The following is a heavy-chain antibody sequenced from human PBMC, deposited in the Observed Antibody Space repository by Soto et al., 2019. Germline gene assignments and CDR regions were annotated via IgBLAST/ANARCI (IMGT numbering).Heavy chain of an antibody. CDR2: IIPIFGTA. CDR3: ARTSSGYYYVCDY. CDR1: GGTFSSYA. J-gene: IGHJ4*02. D-gene: IGHD3-22*01. V-gene: IGHV1-69*13. Sequence: SVKVSCKASGGTFSSYAISWVRQAPGQGLEWMGGIIPIFGTANYAQKFQGRVTITADESTSTAYMELSSLRSEDTAVYYCARTSSGYYYVCDYWGQGTLVTVSS.